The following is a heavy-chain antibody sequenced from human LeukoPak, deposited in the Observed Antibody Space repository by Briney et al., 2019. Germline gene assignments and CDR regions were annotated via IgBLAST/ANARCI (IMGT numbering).Heavy chain of an antibody. D-gene: IGHD3-22*01. CDR3: AKALYDSRSPFDY. Sequence: GGSLRLSCAASGFTFSSYAMSWVRQAPGKELEWVSAISGSGGSTYYADSVKGRFTISRDNSKNTLYLQMNSLRAEDTAVYYCAKALYDSRSPFDYWGQGTLVTVSS. J-gene: IGHJ4*02. CDR1: GFTFSSYA. V-gene: IGHV3-23*01. CDR2: ISGSGGST.